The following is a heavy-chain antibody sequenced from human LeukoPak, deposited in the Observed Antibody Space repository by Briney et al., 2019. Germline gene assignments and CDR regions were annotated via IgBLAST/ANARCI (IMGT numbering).Heavy chain of an antibody. CDR3: ARRYAYSSSWSPTNYHYYYYMDV. J-gene: IGHJ6*03. V-gene: IGHV4-34*01. CDR1: GGSFSGYY. Sequence: SETLSLTCAVYGGSFSGYYWGWIRQPPGKGLEWIGEINHSGSTNYNPSLKSRVTISVDTSKNQFSLKLSSVTAADTAVYYCARRYAYSSSWSPTNYHYYYYMDVWGKGTTVTISS. CDR2: INHSGST. D-gene: IGHD6-13*01.